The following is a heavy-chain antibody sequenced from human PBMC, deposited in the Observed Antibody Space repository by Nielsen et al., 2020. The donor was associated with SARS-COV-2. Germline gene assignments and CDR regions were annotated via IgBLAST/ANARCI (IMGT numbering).Heavy chain of an antibody. CDR2: INPNSGGT. Sequence: ASVKVSCKASGYTFTNYHIHWVRQAPGQGLEWMGRINPNSGGTNYAQKFQGRVTMTRDTSISTAYMELSRLRSDDTAVYYCARGSGYDDGADYWGQGTLVTVSS. V-gene: IGHV1-2*06. J-gene: IGHJ4*02. CDR3: ARGSGYDDGADY. CDR1: GYTFTNYH. D-gene: IGHD5-12*01.